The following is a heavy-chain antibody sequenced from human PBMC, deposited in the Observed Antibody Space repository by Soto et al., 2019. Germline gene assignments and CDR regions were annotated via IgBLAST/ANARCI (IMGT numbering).Heavy chain of an antibody. V-gene: IGHV4-34*01. J-gene: IGHJ3*02. CDR2: INHSGST. CDR1: GGSFSGYY. D-gene: IGHD3-16*02. CDR3: ARPYVWGSYRYAFDI. Sequence: SETLSLTCAVYGGSFSGYYWSWIRQPPGKGLEWIGEINHSGSTNYNPSLKSRVTISVDTSKNQFSLKLSSVTAADTAVYYCARPYVWGSYRYAFDIRGQGTMVTVSS.